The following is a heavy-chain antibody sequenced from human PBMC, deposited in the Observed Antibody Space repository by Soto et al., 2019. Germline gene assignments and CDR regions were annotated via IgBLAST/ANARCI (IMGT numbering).Heavy chain of an antibody. CDR1: GGTFSSYA. D-gene: IGHD6-13*01. CDR2: IIPIFGTA. J-gene: IGHJ6*02. V-gene: IGHV1-69*12. CDR3: ARVRQQQLVRKYYYRMDV. Sequence: QVQLVQSGAEVKKPGSSVKVSCKASGGTFSSYAISWVRQAPGQGLEWMGGIIPIFGTANYAQKFQGRVTITADESPSTAYLDLSSLRSEDTAVSYCARVRQQQLVRKYYYRMDVWGQGTTVTVSS.